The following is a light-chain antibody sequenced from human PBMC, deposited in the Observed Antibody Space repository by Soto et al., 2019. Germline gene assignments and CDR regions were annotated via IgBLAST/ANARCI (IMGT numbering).Light chain of an antibody. CDR1: SSDVGGYNY. Sequence: QSALTQPPSASGSPGQSVTISCTGTSSDVGGYNYVSWYQQHPGKAPKVMIYEVSKRPSGVPDRFSGSKSGYTASLTVSGLQAEDEAHYYCSSYASNNVVFGGGTKLTVL. V-gene: IGLV2-8*01. J-gene: IGLJ2*01. CDR3: SSYASNNVV. CDR2: EVS.